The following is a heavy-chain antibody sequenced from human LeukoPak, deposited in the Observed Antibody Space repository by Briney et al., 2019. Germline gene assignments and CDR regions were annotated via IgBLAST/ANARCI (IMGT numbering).Heavy chain of an antibody. J-gene: IGHJ5*01. Sequence: PSETLSLTCAVYGGSFSGYYWSWIRQPPGKGLEWIGEINHSGSTNYNPSLKSRVTISVDTSKNQFSLKLSSVTAADTAVYYCARGRGAYCTNGVCFRNWFDSWGQGTLVTVSS. CDR3: ARGRGAYCTNGVCFRNWFDS. CDR1: GGSFSGYY. CDR2: INHSGST. D-gene: IGHD2-8*01. V-gene: IGHV4-34*01.